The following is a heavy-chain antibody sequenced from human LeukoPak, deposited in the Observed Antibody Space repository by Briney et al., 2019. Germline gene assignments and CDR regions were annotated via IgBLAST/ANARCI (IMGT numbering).Heavy chain of an antibody. D-gene: IGHD3-10*01. CDR1: GGSINNYY. J-gene: IGHJ5*02. Sequence: SETLSLTCTVSGGSINNYYWSWIRQPPGKGLEWIGYIHYSGSTNYNPALQSRLTIPIDTSKNQFSLKLMSVTAADTAVYYCARDSGTTGEVKFDPWGQGTLVTVSS. CDR2: IHYSGST. V-gene: IGHV4-59*12. CDR3: ARDSGTTGEVKFDP.